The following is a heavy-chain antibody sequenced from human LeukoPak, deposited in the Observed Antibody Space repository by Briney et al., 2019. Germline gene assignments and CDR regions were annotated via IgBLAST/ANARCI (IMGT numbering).Heavy chain of an antibody. J-gene: IGHJ5*02. CDR3: VRGGRWSSSFDA. D-gene: IGHD3-3*01. CDR1: GGSISSSSYY. V-gene: IGHV4-39*07. CDR2: IYYSGST. Sequence: ESSETLSLTCTVSGGSISSSSYYWGWIRKPPGKGLELIGSIYYSGSTYYNPSLKSRVTISVDTSKNQFSLKLSSVTAADTAVYYCVRGGRWSSSFDAWGQGTLVTVSS.